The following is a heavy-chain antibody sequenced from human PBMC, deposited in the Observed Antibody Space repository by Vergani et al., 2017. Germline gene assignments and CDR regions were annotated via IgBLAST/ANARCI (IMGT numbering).Heavy chain of an antibody. CDR1: GFTFSSYA. D-gene: IGHD5-12*01. J-gene: IGHJ5*02. CDR2: ISGSGGST. V-gene: IGHV3-23*01. Sequence: EVQLLESGGGLVQPGGSLRLSCAASGFTFSSYAMSWVRQAPGKGLEWVSAISGSGGSTYYADSVKGRFTIARDNSKNTLYLQMNSLRAEDTAVYYCAKSWAATIFRTWFDPWGQGTLVTVSS. CDR3: AKSWAATIFRTWFDP.